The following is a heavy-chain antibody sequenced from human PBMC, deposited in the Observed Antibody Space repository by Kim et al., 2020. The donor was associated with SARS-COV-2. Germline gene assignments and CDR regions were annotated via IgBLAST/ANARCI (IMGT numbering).Heavy chain of an antibody. CDR1: GFTFSSYG. Sequence: GGSLRLSCAASGFTFSSYGMHWVRQAPGQGLEWVAVIWYDGSNKYYADSVKGRFTISRDNSKNTLYLQMNSLRAEDTAVYYCARDPNDYGGNSPYYYYGMDVWGQGTTVTVSS. CDR2: IWYDGSNK. J-gene: IGHJ6*02. V-gene: IGHV3-33*01. CDR3: ARDPNDYGGNSPYYYYGMDV. D-gene: IGHD4-17*01.